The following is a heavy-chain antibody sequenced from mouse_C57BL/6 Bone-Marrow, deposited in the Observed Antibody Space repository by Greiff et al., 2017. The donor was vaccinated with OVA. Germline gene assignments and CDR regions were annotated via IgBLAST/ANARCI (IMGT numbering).Heavy chain of an antibody. V-gene: IGHV1-81*01. J-gene: IGHJ3*01. CDR3: ARLDYYGSSSAWFAY. Sequence: VQGVESGAELARPGASVKLSCKASGYTFTSYGISWVKQRTGQGLEWIGEIYPRSGNTYYNEKFKGKATLTADKSSSTAYMELRSLTSEDSAVYFCARLDYYGSSSAWFAYWGQGTLVTVSA. CDR2: IYPRSGNT. D-gene: IGHD1-1*01. CDR1: GYTFTSYG.